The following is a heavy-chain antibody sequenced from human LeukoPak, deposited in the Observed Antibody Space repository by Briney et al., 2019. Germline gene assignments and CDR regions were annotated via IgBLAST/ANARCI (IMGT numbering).Heavy chain of an antibody. CDR3: ARDPYYYDSGGYSP. D-gene: IGHD3-22*01. V-gene: IGHV3-7*03. Sequence: QSGGSLRLSCAASGFTFSSYWMSWVRQAPGKGLEWVANIKQDGSEKYYVDSVKGRFTISRDNAKNSLYLQMNSLRAEDTAVYYCARDPYYYDSGGYSPWGQGTLVTVSS. J-gene: IGHJ4*02. CDR2: IKQDGSEK. CDR1: GFTFSSYW.